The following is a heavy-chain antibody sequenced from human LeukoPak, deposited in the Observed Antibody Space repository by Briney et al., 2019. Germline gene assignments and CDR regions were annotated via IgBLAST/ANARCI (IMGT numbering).Heavy chain of an antibody. V-gene: IGHV3-11*06. J-gene: IGHJ4*02. Sequence: SVKGRFAISRDNAKNSLYLQMNSLRVEDTAIYYCASLGPRAPLDQWGQGTLVTVSS. D-gene: IGHD1-26*01. CDR3: ASLGPRAPLDQ.